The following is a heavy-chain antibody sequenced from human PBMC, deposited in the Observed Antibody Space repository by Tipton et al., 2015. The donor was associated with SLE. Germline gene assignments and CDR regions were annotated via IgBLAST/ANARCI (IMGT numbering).Heavy chain of an antibody. J-gene: IGHJ4*02. Sequence: GLVKPSQTLSLTCAISGDSVSSNSAACNWIRQSPSRGIEWLGRTCYRSKWYNDYALAVKSRITINPDTSKNQFSLQLNSVTPEDTAVYYCARGALRYLAVAYFDYWGQGALVTVSS. V-gene: IGHV6-1*01. CDR3: ARGALRYLAVAYFDY. CDR1: GDSVSSNSAA. CDR2: TCYRSKWYN. D-gene: IGHD6-19*01.